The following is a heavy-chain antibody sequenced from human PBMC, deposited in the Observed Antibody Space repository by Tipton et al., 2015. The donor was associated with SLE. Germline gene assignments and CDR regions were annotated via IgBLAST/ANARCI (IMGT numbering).Heavy chain of an antibody. V-gene: IGHV4-4*07. CDR3: AREKENTGWFWLNAFDV. J-gene: IGHJ3*01. CDR1: GDSMNNYY. D-gene: IGHD6-19*01. CDR2: IYKTGIT. Sequence: TLSLTCSVSGDSMNNYYWSWIRQPAGMPLEWIGRIYKTGITNYNPSLKGRLSMSVDTSKAHFSLSLNSVTAADTAIYYCAREKENTGWFWLNAFDVWGRGTLVTVST.